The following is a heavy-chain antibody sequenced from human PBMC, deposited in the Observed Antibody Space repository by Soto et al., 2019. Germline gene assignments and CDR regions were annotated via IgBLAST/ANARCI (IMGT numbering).Heavy chain of an antibody. CDR1: GGSISSGDNS. J-gene: IGHJ1*01. V-gene: IGHV4-30-4*02. CDR3: ARLSWIPH. D-gene: IGHD5-18*01. Sequence: PSETLSLTCTVSGGSISSGDNSWTWIRQPPGKGLEWIGYIYYSGNTYYNPSLKSRVTISVDASNNQFSLKLSSVTAAESVFYYCARLSWIPHWDRGTLVTVS. CDR2: IYYSGNT.